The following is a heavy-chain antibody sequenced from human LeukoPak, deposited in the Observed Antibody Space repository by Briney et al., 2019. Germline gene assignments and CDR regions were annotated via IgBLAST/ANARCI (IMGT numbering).Heavy chain of an antibody. D-gene: IGHD3-22*01. CDR3: ARERRGDYYDSSGSLGAFDI. CDR1: GGSIGSGSYY. J-gene: IGHJ3*02. V-gene: IGHV4-61*02. CDR2: IYTSGST. Sequence: SETLSLTCSVSGGSIGSGSYYWSWIRQPAGKGLEWIGRIYTSGSTNYNPSLKSRVTISVDTSKNQFSLRLSSVTAADTAVYYCARERRGDYYDSSGSLGAFDIWGQGTMVTVSS.